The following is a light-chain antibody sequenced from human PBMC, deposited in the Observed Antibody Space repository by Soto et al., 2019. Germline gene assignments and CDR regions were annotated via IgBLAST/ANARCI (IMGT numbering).Light chain of an antibody. Sequence: EIVMAGPEASLSVSPGEGASLSGGASQSVRNNLAWYQQKPGQAPSLLIYGASTRATGIPARFSGSGSGTDFTLPISRLEPEDFAVYYCQQYGSSPWTFGQGTKVDIK. CDR2: GAS. CDR1: QSVRNN. V-gene: IGKV3-20*01. J-gene: IGKJ1*01. CDR3: QQYGSSPWT.